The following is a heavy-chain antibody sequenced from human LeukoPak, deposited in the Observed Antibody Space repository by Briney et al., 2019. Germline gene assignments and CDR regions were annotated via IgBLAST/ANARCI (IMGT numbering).Heavy chain of an antibody. D-gene: IGHD3-22*01. CDR2: ISYDGSNK. V-gene: IGHV3-30-3*01. CDR3: AKAAQIPRYYYDSSGYDAFDI. Sequence: GGSLRLSCAASGFTFSSYAMHWVRQAPGKGLEWVAVISYDGSNKYYADSVKGRFTISRDNSKNTLYLQMNSLRAEDTAVYYCAKAAQIPRYYYDSSGYDAFDIWGQGTMVTVSS. J-gene: IGHJ3*02. CDR1: GFTFSSYA.